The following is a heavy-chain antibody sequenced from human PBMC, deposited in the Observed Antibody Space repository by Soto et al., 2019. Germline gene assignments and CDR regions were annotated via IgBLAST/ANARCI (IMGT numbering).Heavy chain of an antibody. J-gene: IGHJ5*02. CDR1: GFTFGDSY. D-gene: IGHD3-3*01. Sequence: GGSLTLSCAGSGFTFGDSYMSWIRQAPGKGLEWLSYISPGSRYPAYADSVKGRFTISRDNAKRSLYLQMMSLTAEDTAIYYCVRGVCGGLFDPWGQGTMVTVSS. CDR3: VRGVCGGLFDP. V-gene: IGHV3-11*06. CDR2: ISPGSRYP.